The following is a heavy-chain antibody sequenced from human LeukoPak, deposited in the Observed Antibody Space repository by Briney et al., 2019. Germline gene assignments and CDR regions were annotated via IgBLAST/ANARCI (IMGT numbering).Heavy chain of an antibody. CDR3: ARVMVLMVRGGGNWFDT. Sequence: PSETLSLTCTVSGGSISSGSYYWGWIRQPPGKGLEWIGSIYHSGSTYYNPSLKCRVTISVDTSKNQFSLKLSSVTAADTAVYYCARVMVLMVRGGGNWFDTWGQGTLVTVSS. CDR1: GGSISSGSYY. CDR2: IYHSGST. J-gene: IGHJ5*02. V-gene: IGHV4-39*07. D-gene: IGHD3-10*01.